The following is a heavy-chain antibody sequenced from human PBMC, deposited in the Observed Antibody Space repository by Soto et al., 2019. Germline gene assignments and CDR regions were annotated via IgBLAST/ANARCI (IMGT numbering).Heavy chain of an antibody. V-gene: IGHV4-39*01. CDR1: GGSISSSSYY. CDR3: ARLKYDILDVNYYYYYGMDV. D-gene: IGHD3-9*01. Sequence: SETLSLTCTVSGGSISSSSYYWGWIRQPPGKGLEWIGSIYYSGSTYYNPSLKSRVTISVDTSKNQFSLKLSSVTAADTAVYYCARLKYDILDVNYYYYYGMDVWGQGTTVTVSS. J-gene: IGHJ6*02. CDR2: IYYSGST.